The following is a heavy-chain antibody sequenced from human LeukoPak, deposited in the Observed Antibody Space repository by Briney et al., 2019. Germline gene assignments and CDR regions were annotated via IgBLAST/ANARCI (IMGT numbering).Heavy chain of an antibody. D-gene: IGHD4-11*01. CDR3: ARALLSDYNRLPVNY. V-gene: IGHV3-23*01. J-gene: IGHJ4*02. CDR2: ISNSGGDT. Sequence: GGSLRLSCTASGFPFSNYAMHWVRQAPGRGLEWVSVISNSGGDTFYVDSVKGRFTISRDNSKNTVYLQMNSLRAEDTAIYYCARALLSDYNRLPVNYWGQGTLVTVSS. CDR1: GFPFSNYA.